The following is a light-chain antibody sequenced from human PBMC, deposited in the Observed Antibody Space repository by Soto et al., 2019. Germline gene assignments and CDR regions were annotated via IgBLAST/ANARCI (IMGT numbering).Light chain of an antibody. CDR3: HQYYRTPRT. V-gene: IGKV3-20*01. CDR2: DAS. Sequence: EIGFTQSPGTLSFSPGERATLFCRANQTLNLNYLAWYQQKPGQAPRLLIYDASTRATGTPDRFSGTGSATDFTLIISRLEPEDFAVYYCHQYYRTPRTFGQGTKVDIK. J-gene: IGKJ1*01. CDR1: QTLNLNY.